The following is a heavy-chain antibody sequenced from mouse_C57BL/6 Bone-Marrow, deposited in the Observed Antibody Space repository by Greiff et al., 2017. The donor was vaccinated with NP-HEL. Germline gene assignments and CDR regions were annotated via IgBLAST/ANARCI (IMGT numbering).Heavy chain of an antibody. CDR3: ARHAPDSSDFDY. D-gene: IGHD3-2*02. Sequence: DVMLVESGGGLVQPGGSLKLSCAASGFTFSDYYMYWVRQTPEKRLEWVAYISNGGGSTYYPDTVKGRFTISRDNAKNTLYLQMSRLKSEDTAMYYCARHAPDSSDFDYWGQGTTLTVSS. CDR1: GFTFSDYY. CDR2: ISNGGGST. J-gene: IGHJ2*01. V-gene: IGHV5-12*01.